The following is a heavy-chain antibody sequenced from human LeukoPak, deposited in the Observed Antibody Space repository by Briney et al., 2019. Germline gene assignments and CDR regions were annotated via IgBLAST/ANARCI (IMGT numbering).Heavy chain of an antibody. Sequence: EPGGSLRLSCAASGFTFSRYWMHWLRQAPGKGLVWVSRISTDGSSTTYADSVKGRFTISRDNGRNTLYLQMYSLRAEDTAVYYCARVGSLNYYDSSGYYSPYGMDVWGQGTTVTVSS. D-gene: IGHD3-22*01. CDR1: GFTFSRYW. CDR3: ARVGSLNYYDSSGYYSPYGMDV. V-gene: IGHV3-74*01. CDR2: ISTDGSST. J-gene: IGHJ6*02.